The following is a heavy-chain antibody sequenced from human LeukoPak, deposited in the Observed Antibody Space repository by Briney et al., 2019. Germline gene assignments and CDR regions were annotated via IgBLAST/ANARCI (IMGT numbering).Heavy chain of an antibody. CDR3: ARGANRLGYSGYDYTFDY. Sequence: PGGSLRLSCAAFGFNFSRYWMRWVRQAPGKGLEWVANIKQDGSEKDYVDSVTGRFTISRDNAKNSLYLQMNSLRVEDTAVYYCARGANRLGYSGYDYTFDYWGQGTLVTVSS. CDR2: IKQDGSEK. V-gene: IGHV3-7*01. J-gene: IGHJ4*02. D-gene: IGHD5-12*01. CDR1: GFNFSRYW.